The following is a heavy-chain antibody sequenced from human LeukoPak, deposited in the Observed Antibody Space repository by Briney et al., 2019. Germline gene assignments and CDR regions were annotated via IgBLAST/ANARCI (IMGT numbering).Heavy chain of an antibody. J-gene: IGHJ3*02. Sequence: SVKVSCXASGGTFSSYAISWVRQAPGQGLEWMGRIIPIFGTANYAQKFQGRVTITTDESTSTAYMELSSLRSEDTAVYYCARDGAQWELYAFDIWGQGTMVTVSS. CDR2: IIPIFGTA. V-gene: IGHV1-69*05. CDR1: GGTFSSYA. CDR3: ARDGAQWELYAFDI. D-gene: IGHD1-26*01.